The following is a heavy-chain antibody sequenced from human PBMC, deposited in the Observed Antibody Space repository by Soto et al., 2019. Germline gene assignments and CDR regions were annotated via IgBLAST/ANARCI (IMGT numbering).Heavy chain of an antibody. CDR3: AGSNSSRAFTGFDL. D-gene: IGHD6-13*01. CDR2: INAGNGNT. Sequence: GASVKVSCKASGYTLTSYAMHWVRQAPGQRLEWMGWINAGNGNTKYSQKFQGRVTITRDTSASTAYMELSSLRSEDTAVYYCAGSNSSRAFTGFDLWGRGTLVTVSS. J-gene: IGHJ2*01. V-gene: IGHV1-3*01. CDR1: GYTLTSYA.